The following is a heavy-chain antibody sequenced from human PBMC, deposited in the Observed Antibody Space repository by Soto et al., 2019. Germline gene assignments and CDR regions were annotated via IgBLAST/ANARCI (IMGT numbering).Heavy chain of an antibody. D-gene: IGHD5-12*01. CDR1: GGSFSCYY. J-gene: IGHJ6*02. Sequence: SETLSLTCAVYGGSFSCYYWSWIRQPPGKGLEWIGEINHSGSTNYNPSLKSRVTISVDTSKNQFSLKLSSVTAADTAVYYCARGFXAWDGYNYHYYYYGMDVWGQGTTVTVSS. V-gene: IGHV4-34*01. CDR3: ARGFXAWDGYNYHYYYYGMDV. CDR2: INHSGST.